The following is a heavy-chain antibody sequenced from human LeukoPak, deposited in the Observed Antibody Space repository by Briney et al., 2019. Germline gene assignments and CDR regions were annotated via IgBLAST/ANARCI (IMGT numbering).Heavy chain of an antibody. CDR3: ARGRCRFDP. CDR2: IYHSGST. CDR1: GYPISSGYY. Sequence: SETLSLTCTVSGYPISSGYYWGWIRQPPGKGLEWIGSIYHSGSTYYNPSLKSRVTISVDTSKNQFSLKLSSVTAADTAVYYCARGRCRFDPWGQGTPVTVSS. V-gene: IGHV4-38-2*02. D-gene: IGHD2-2*01. J-gene: IGHJ5*02.